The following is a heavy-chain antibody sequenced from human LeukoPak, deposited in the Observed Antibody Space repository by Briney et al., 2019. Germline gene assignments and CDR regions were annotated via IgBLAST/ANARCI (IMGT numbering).Heavy chain of an antibody. J-gene: IGHJ4*02. D-gene: IGHD6-19*01. CDR1: GGSISNYH. CDR3: ARRGISSGWSFDF. CDR2: IHTSGST. Sequence: PSETLSLTCTVSGGSISNYHWTWTRQPAGKGLKWIGQIHTSGSTNYNPPLKSRVTMSIDTPENQVSLTIRSVTAADTAVYYCARRGISSGWSFDFWGQGALVTVSS. V-gene: IGHV4-4*07.